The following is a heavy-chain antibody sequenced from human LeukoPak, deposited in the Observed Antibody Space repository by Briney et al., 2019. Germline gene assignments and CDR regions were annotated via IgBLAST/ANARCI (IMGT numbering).Heavy chain of an antibody. CDR3: TLFGIVGATGHAFDI. CDR2: IKSKTDGGTT. V-gene: IGHV3-15*01. J-gene: IGHJ3*02. CDR1: GFTFSSYS. D-gene: IGHD1-26*01. Sequence: GGSLRLSCAASGFTFSSYSMSWVRQAPGKGLEWVGRIKSKTDGGTTDYAAPVRGRFTISRDDSKNTLYLQMNSLKTEDTAVYYCTLFGIVGATGHAFDIWGQGTMVTVSS.